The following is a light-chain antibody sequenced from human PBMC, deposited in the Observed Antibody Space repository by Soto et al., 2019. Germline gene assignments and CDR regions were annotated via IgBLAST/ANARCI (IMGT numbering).Light chain of an antibody. CDR1: SSDVGCFDY. CDR3: SSYTGTKSVI. J-gene: IGLJ2*01. V-gene: IGLV2-14*01. Sequence: QSALTQPASVSGSPGQSIPISCTGTSSDVGCFDYVSWHQQHPGKAPKLMMSEVNNRPSGVSTRFSGSKSDNTAPLTIAGLPYEDEDDYYCSSYTGTKSVIFGGGTKLTVL. CDR2: EVN.